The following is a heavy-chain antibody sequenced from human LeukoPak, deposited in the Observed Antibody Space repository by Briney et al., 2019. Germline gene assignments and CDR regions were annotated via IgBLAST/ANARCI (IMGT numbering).Heavy chain of an antibody. J-gene: IGHJ4*02. V-gene: IGHV3-11*04. CDR1: GFTFSDYY. CDR3: ARSLRYFDWLLYDY. CDR2: ISNSGNTI. Sequence: KPGGSLRLSCAASGFTFSDYYMSWIRQAPGKGLEWASYISNSGNTIYYADSVKGRLTISRDNAKNSLYLQINSLRAEDTAVYYCARSLRYFDWLLYDYWGQGTLVTVSS. D-gene: IGHD3-9*01.